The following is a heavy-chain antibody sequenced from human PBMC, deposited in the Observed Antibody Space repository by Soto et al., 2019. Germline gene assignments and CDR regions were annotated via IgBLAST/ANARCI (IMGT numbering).Heavy chain of an antibody. CDR3: ASMTPVPTVTTTYFDY. D-gene: IGHD4-17*01. V-gene: IGHV1-69*13. CDR2: IIPIFGTA. CDR1: GGTFSSYA. J-gene: IGHJ4*02. Sequence: AASVKVSCKASGGTFSSYAISWVRQAPGLGLEWMGGIIPIFGTANYAQKFQGRVTITADESTSTAYMELSSLRSEDTAVYYCASMTPVPTVTTTYFDYWGQGTLVTVSS.